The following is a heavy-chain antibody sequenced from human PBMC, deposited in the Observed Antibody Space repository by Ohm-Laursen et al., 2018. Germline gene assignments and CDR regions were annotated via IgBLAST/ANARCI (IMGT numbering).Heavy chain of an antibody. Sequence: SDTLSLTCPVYGGSFSGYYWSWIRQPPGKGLEWIGEINHSGSTNYNPSLKSRVTISVDTSKNQFSLKLSSVTAADTAVYYCARVGPDSSGYYSCGMDVWGQGTTVTVSS. D-gene: IGHD3-22*01. V-gene: IGHV4-34*01. J-gene: IGHJ6*02. CDR1: GGSFSGYY. CDR3: ARVGPDSSGYYSCGMDV. CDR2: INHSGST.